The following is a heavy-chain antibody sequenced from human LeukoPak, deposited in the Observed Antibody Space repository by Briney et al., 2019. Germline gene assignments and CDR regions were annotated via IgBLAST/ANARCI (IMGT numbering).Heavy chain of an antibody. CDR1: GGSISSYY. D-gene: IGHD6-19*01. V-gene: IGHV4-59*01. CDR2: IYYSGST. Sequence: SETLSLTCTVSGGSISSYYCSWIRQPPGKGLEWIGYIYYSGSTNYNPSLKSRVTISVDTSKNQFSLKLSSVTAADTAVYYCARRIAVAPDYYYMDVWGKGTTVTISS. J-gene: IGHJ6*03. CDR3: ARRIAVAPDYYYMDV.